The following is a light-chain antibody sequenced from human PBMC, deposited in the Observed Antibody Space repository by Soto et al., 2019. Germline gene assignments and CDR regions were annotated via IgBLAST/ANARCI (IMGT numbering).Light chain of an antibody. V-gene: IGKV1-12*01. CDR3: LQVYSFPRT. CDR1: QDIGRR. J-gene: IGKJ1*01. Sequence: DIQITPSPSSLSATIGDRGTNTCPASQDIGRRLAWFQQKPGKAPKYLIQAASSLQGGVPPTFSGSGSGTDFTLTINTLHPEDFATYYCLQVYSFPRTFGQGTKVDNK. CDR2: AAS.